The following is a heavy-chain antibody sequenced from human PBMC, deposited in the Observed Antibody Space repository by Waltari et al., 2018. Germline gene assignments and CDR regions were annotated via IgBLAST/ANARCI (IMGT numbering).Heavy chain of an antibody. Sequence: QVQLQESGPGLVKPSQTLSLTCTVSGGSISSGSYYWSWIRQPAGKGLEWIGYNYTSGTTNYNPPLKGRVTISVDTSKNQFSLKLSSVTAADTAVYYCAREGSVAGTYYYGMDVWGQGTTVTVSS. J-gene: IGHJ6*02. CDR2: NYTSGTT. CDR3: AREGSVAGTYYYGMDV. V-gene: IGHV4-61*09. D-gene: IGHD6-19*01. CDR1: GGSISSGSYY.